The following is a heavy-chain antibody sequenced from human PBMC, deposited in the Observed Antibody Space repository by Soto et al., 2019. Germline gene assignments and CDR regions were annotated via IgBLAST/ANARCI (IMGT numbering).Heavy chain of an antibody. CDR1: GGTFSSYA. CDR2: IISIFGTA. J-gene: IGHJ4*02. D-gene: IGHD5-12*01. V-gene: IGHV1-69*13. CDR3: AVYSGYEGDYFDY. Sequence: ASVKVSCKASGGTFSSYAISWVRQAPGQGLEWMGGIISIFGTANYAQKFQGRVTITADESTSTAYMELSSLRSEDTAVYYCAVYSGYEGDYFDYWGQGTLVTVSS.